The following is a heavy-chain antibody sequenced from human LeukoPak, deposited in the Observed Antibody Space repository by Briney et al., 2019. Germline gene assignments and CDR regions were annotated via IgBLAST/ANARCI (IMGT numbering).Heavy chain of an antibody. CDR1: GFAFDEYG. Sequence: GGSLRLSCAASGFAFDEYGMTWVRQAPGKGLEWVSGINWSGSSTGYAASVKGRFTISRDNAKNSVYLQMNSLRAEDTAFYYCAVGIIFNVGWGQGILVTVSS. CDR3: AVGIIFNVG. V-gene: IGHV3-20*04. D-gene: IGHD3-9*01. CDR2: INWSGSST. J-gene: IGHJ4*02.